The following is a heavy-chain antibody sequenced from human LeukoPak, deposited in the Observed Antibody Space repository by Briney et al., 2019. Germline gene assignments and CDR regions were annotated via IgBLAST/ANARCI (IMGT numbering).Heavy chain of an antibody. D-gene: IGHD2-15*01. CDR2: ISWNSGSI. V-gene: IGHV3-9*03. Sequence: GRSLRLSCAASGFTFDDYAMHWVRHAPGKGLEWVSGISWNSGSIGYADSVKGRFTISRDNAKNSLYLQMNSLRAEDMALYYCAKDPFPYCSGGSCYSVYFDYWGQGTLVTVSS. J-gene: IGHJ4*02. CDR1: GFTFDDYA. CDR3: AKDPFPYCSGGSCYSVYFDY.